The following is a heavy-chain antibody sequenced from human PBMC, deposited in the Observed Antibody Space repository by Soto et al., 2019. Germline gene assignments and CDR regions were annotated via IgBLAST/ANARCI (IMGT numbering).Heavy chain of an antibody. V-gene: IGHV1-69*13. Sequence: SVKVSCKASGGTFSSYAISWVRQAPGQGLEWMGGIIPIFGTANYAQKFQGRVTITADESTSTAYMELSSLRSEDTAVYYCARGVEMATTNFDYWGQGTLVTVSS. CDR1: GGTFSSYA. CDR3: ARGVEMATTNFDY. D-gene: IGHD5-12*01. J-gene: IGHJ4*02. CDR2: IIPIFGTA.